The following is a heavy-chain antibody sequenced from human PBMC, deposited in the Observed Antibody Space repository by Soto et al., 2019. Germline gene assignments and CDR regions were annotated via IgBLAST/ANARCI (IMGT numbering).Heavy chain of an antibody. Sequence: ASVKVSCKASGYTFTSYDINWVRQATGQGLEWMGWMNPNSGNTDYAQKFQGRVTMTRNTSISTAYMELRSLRSDDTAVYYCAREWAGTGWFDPWGQGTLVTVSS. CDR1: GYTFTSYD. CDR3: AREWAGTGWFDP. D-gene: IGHD6-19*01. J-gene: IGHJ5*02. V-gene: IGHV1-8*01. CDR2: MNPNSGNT.